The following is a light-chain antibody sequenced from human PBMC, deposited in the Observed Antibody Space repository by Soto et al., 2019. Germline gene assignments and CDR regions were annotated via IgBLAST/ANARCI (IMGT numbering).Light chain of an antibody. CDR3: ETWDSNTHRV. CDR1: SGHITYS. Sequence: QPVLTQSSSASASLGSSVKLTCTLSSGHITYSIAWHQQPPGKAPRYLMKVQRSGNYNKGSGVPDRFSGSSSGADRYLTISNLQFEDEADYYCETWDSNTHRVFGGGTKLTVL. V-gene: IGLV4-60*02. CDR2: VQRSGNY. J-gene: IGLJ2*01.